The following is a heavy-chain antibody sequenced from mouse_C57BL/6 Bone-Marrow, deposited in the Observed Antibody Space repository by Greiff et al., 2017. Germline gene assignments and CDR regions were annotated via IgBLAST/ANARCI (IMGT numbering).Heavy chain of an antibody. D-gene: IGHD4-1*01. CDR2: ISDGGSYT. J-gene: IGHJ4*01. V-gene: IGHV5-4*01. CDR1: GFTFSSYA. CDR3: AREGTGAMDY. Sequence: DVQLVESGGGLVKPGGSLKLSCAASGFTFSSYAMSWVRQTPEKRLEWVATISDGGSYTYYPDNVKGRVPISRDNAKNNLYLQMSHLKSEDTAMYYCAREGTGAMDYWGQGTSVTVSS.